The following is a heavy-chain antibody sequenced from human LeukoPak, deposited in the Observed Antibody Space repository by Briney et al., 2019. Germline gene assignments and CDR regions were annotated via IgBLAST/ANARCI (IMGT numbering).Heavy chain of an antibody. CDR3: TRVIVAVPGYFDYFDF. Sequence: GSLRLSCAASGFTFSNYYMRWIRQAPGKGLEWGANITEDGSNKWHLGSVKGRFTVSRDNARNSLYLQMNSLRAEDTAVYYCTRVIVAVPGYFDYFDFWRQGALVTVSS. D-gene: IGHD6-19*01. J-gene: IGHJ4*02. CDR2: ITEDGSNK. V-gene: IGHV3-7*01. CDR1: GFTFSNYY.